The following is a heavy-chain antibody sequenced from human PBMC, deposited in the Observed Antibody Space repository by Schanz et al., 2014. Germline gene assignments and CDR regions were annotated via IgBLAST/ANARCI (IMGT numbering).Heavy chain of an antibody. D-gene: IGHD5-12*01. Sequence: QVQLVESGGGVVRPGGSLRLSCAGSGFTFSNYAIHWVRQAPGKGLEWVGVISSDGNQQYYVDSVRGRFTMSRDNSKNTVYLRMNGPRSEDTAVYYCARPRDGYNEVDSWGPGTLVTVSS. V-gene: IGHV3-30*04. CDR2: ISSDGNQQ. CDR3: ARPRDGYNEVDS. J-gene: IGHJ4*02. CDR1: GFTFSNYA.